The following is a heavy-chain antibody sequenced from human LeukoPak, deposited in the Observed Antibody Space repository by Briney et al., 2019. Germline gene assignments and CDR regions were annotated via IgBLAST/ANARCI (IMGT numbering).Heavy chain of an antibody. Sequence: SETLSLTCAVSGGSISSYYWSWIRQPPGKGLEWIGYIYYSGSTNYNPSLKSRVTISGDTSKNQFSLKLSSVTAADTAVYYCARDKGLAAAGHWYFDLWGRGTLVTVSS. CDR3: ARDKGLAAAGHWYFDL. J-gene: IGHJ2*01. CDR1: GGSISSYY. V-gene: IGHV4-59*01. CDR2: IYYSGST. D-gene: IGHD6-13*01.